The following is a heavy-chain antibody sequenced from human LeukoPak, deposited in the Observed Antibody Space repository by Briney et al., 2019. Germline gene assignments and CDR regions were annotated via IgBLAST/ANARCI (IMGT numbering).Heavy chain of an antibody. Sequence: SETLSLTCTVSGGSISSYYWSWIRQPPGKGLEWIGYIYYSGSTNYNPSLKSRVTISVDTSKNQFSLKLSSVTAADTAVYYCARGLRLLRHAFDIWGQGTMVTVSS. J-gene: IGHJ3*02. V-gene: IGHV4-59*08. CDR3: ARGLRLLRHAFDI. CDR2: IYYSGST. D-gene: IGHD2-15*01. CDR1: GGSISSYY.